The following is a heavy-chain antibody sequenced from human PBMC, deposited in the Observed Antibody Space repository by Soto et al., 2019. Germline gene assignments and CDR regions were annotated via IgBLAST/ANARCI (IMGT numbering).Heavy chain of an antibody. J-gene: IGHJ5*02. CDR3: ARDLKEYCSDGKCNWFDP. CDR2: ISYSGST. Sequence: SETLSLTCTVSGASISTYYWSWIRQPPGKGLEWIGYISYSGSTNYNPSLKSRVTISFDASKNQISLQVRSATAADAAVYYCARDLKEYCSDGKCNWFDPWGQGTLVTVSS. CDR1: GASISTYY. D-gene: IGHD2-15*01. V-gene: IGHV4-59*01.